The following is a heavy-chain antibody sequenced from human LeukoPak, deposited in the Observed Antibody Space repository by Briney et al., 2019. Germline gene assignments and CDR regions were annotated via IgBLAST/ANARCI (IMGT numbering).Heavy chain of an antibody. J-gene: IGHJ5*02. V-gene: IGHV1-18*01. CDR1: GYTFTSYG. CDR3: ARASVGGSSYYNWFDP. D-gene: IGHD6-6*01. Sequence: ASVKVSCKASGYTFTSYGISWVRQAPGQGLEWMGWISAYNGNTNYAQKLQGRVTMTTDTSTSTACMELRSLRSDDTAVYYCARASVGGSSYYNWFDPWGQGTLVTVSS. CDR2: ISAYNGNT.